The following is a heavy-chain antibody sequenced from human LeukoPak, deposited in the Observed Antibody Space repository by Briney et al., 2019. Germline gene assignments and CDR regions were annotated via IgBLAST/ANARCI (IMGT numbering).Heavy chain of an antibody. CDR2: INTHGSST. Sequence: GGSLRLSCAASGFAFSNYWLHWVRQAPGKGLVWVARINTHGSSTNYADSVKGRFTISRDNAKNTLYLQMTSLSAEDTAVYYALAGYYYYYMDFWGKETTVTVSS. CDR1: GFAFSNYW. J-gene: IGHJ6*03. D-gene: IGHD6-13*01. CDR3: LAGYYYYYMDF. V-gene: IGHV3-74*01.